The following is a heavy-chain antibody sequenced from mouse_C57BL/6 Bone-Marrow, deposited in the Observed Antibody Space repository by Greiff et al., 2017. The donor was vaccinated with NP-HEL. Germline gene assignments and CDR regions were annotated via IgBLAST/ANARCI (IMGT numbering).Heavy chain of an antibody. V-gene: IGHV1-64*01. Sequence: QVQLQQPGAELVKPGASVKLSCKASGYTFTSYWMHWVKQRPGQGLEWIGMIHPNSGSTNYNEKFKGKATLTADTSSNTAYMQLSSLTTEDSAIYYCAGSNYGYWYFDVWGTGTTVTVSS. CDR1: GYTFTSYW. J-gene: IGHJ1*03. D-gene: IGHD2-5*01. CDR3: AGSNYGYWYFDV. CDR2: IHPNSGST.